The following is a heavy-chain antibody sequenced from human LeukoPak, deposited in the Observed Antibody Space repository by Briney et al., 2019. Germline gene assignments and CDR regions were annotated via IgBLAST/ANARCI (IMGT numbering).Heavy chain of an antibody. Sequence: GGSLSLSCAASGFTISNYWMTWVRQAPEKGLEWVANIKLDGSEKFYVDSVKGRFTISRDNAKNSLYLQMNSLRGDDTAVYYCARGRGSYSFDLWGQGTLVTVSS. CDR1: GFTISNYW. CDR2: IKLDGSEK. CDR3: ARGRGSYSFDL. D-gene: IGHD3-10*01. V-gene: IGHV3-7*01. J-gene: IGHJ4*02.